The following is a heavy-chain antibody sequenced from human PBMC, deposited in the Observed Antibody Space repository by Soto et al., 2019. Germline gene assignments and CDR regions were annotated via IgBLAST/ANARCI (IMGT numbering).Heavy chain of an antibody. V-gene: IGHV4-61*01. CDR3: AREFGYCDRSGLPGY. J-gene: IGHJ4*02. Sequence: SETLSLTCAVSGGSVSSGSYYWSWIRQPPGKGLEWIGYIYYSGSTNYNPSLKSRVTISVDTSKNQFSLKLSSVTAADTAVYYCAREFGYCDRSGLPGYWARGTLVTVSS. CDR2: IYYSGST. D-gene: IGHD3-22*01. CDR1: GGSVSSGSYY.